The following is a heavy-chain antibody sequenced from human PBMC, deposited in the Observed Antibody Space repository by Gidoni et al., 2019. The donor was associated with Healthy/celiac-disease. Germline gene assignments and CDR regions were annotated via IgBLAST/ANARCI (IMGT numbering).Heavy chain of an antibody. CDR1: GFTFSYYY. CDR3: ARTPFWTYYYYYYGMDV. D-gene: IGHD3-3*01. CDR2: ISSSGSTI. J-gene: IGHJ6*02. V-gene: IGHV3-11*01. Sequence: QVQLVESGGGLVKPGGSLRLSCAASGFTFSYYYMGWIRQAPGKGLEWVSYISSSGSTIYYADSVKGRFTISRDNAKNSLYLQMNSLRAEDTAVYYCARTPFWTYYYYYYGMDVWGQGTTVTVSS.